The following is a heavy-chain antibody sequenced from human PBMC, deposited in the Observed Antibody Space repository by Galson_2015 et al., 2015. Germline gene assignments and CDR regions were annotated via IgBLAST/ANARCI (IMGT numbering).Heavy chain of an antibody. Sequence: SLRLSCAASGFTFSSYWMSWVRQAPGKGLEWVANIKQDGSEKYYVDSVKGRFTISRDNAKNSLYLQMNSLRAEDTAVYYCASSLLVSSPQWELLRGDYYFDYWGQGTLVTVSS. CDR1: GFTFSSYW. V-gene: IGHV3-7*03. CDR3: ASSLLVSSPQWELLRGDYYFDY. CDR2: IKQDGSEK. J-gene: IGHJ4*02. D-gene: IGHD1-26*01.